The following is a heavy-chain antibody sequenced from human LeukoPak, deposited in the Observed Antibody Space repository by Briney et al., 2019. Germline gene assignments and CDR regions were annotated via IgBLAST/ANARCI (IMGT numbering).Heavy chain of an antibody. V-gene: IGHV3-30*02. CDR3: AELGITMIGGV. CDR2: ISYDGSKK. CDR1: GFTFSISD. J-gene: IGHJ6*04. D-gene: IGHD3-10*02. Sequence: GGSLRLSCAASGFTFSISDMHWVRQAPGKGLQWVAFISYDGSKKHCADSVQGRCTISRDNSKNSLYLQMNSLRAEDTAVYYCAELGITMIGGVWGKGTTVTISS.